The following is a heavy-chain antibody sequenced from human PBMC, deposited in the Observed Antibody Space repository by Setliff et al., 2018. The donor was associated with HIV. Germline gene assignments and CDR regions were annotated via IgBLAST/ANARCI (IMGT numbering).Heavy chain of an antibody. J-gene: IGHJ2*01. CDR3: ARTALWFDKADWYFDL. Sequence: SETLSLTCTVSGGSISSSSYYWGWIRQPPGKGLEWIGNVYNSGNTYYNPSLKRRVTMSVDTFKNQFSLKLSSVTAVDTAVYYCARTALWFDKADWYFDLWGRGTLVTVS. CDR1: GGSISSSSYY. CDR2: VYNSGNT. V-gene: IGHV4-39*07. D-gene: IGHD3-10*01.